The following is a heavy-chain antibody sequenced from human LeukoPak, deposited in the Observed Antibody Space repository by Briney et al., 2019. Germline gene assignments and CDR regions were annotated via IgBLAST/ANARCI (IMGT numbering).Heavy chain of an antibody. J-gene: IGHJ4*02. CDR3: ARAVAGTTGMVY. CDR1: GYTLTELS. Sequence: GASVKVSCKVSGYTLTELSMHWVRQAPGQGLEWMGWINPNSGGTNYAQKFQGRVTMTRDTSISTAYMELSRLRSDDTAVYYCARAVAGTTGMVYWGQGTLVTVSS. CDR2: INPNSGGT. D-gene: IGHD6-19*01. V-gene: IGHV1-2*02.